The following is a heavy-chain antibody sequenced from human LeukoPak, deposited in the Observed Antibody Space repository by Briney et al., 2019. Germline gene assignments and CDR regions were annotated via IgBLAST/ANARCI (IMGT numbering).Heavy chain of an antibody. CDR2: ISPGGNT. Sequence: SETLSLTCTVSGGSITDYYYNWIRQPPGQGQGLEWIGFISPGGNTNYNPSLKSRVSISVDKSKNQCSLTVTSVAAADTAMYYCARLAIRSIWYFDLWGRGTLVTVSS. CDR1: GGSITDYY. J-gene: IGHJ2*01. V-gene: IGHV4-4*09. CDR3: ARLAIRSIWYFDL. D-gene: IGHD3-10*01.